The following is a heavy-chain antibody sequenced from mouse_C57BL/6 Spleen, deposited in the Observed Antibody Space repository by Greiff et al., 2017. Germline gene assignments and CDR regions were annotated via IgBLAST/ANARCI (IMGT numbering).Heavy chain of an antibody. J-gene: IGHJ4*01. V-gene: IGHV1-52*01. CDR3: ARSEDAMDD. Sequence: QVQLQQPGAELVRPGSSVKLSCKASGYTFTSYWMHWVKQRPIQGLEWIGNIDPSDSGTHYNQKFKDKATLTVDKSSSTAYMQLSSLTSEDSAVYYCARSEDAMDDWGQGTSVTVSS. CDR1: GYTFTSYW. CDR2: IDPSDSGT.